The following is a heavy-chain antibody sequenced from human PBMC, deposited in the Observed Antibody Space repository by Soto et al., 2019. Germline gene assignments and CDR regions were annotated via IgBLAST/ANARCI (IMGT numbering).Heavy chain of an antibody. CDR1: GCTVSSSA. J-gene: IGHJ5*02. CDR3: AADAAPTDPYKWFDP. V-gene: IGHV1-58*02. D-gene: IGHD1-1*01. CDR2: IVVGNDNT. Sequence: SVKVSCKASGCTVSSSAIQWVRQARGQSLEWIGWIVVGNDNTKYAQKFQDRVTITRDMSTSTAYMELSNLRSEDTAVYYCAADAAPTDPYKWFDPWG.